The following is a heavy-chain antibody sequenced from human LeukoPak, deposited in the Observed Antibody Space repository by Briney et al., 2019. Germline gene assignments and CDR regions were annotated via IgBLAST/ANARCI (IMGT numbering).Heavy chain of an antibody. D-gene: IGHD4-17*01. CDR1: GYSISSGYY. J-gene: IGHJ4*02. Sequence: SETLSLTCTVSGYSISSGYYWGWIRQPPGKGLEWIGSIYHSGSTNYNPSLKSRVTISVDTSKNQFSLKLSSVTAADTAVYYCARHSYGDYVYPSPRNFDYWGQGTLVTVSS. CDR2: IYHSGST. V-gene: IGHV4-38-2*02. CDR3: ARHSYGDYVYPSPRNFDY.